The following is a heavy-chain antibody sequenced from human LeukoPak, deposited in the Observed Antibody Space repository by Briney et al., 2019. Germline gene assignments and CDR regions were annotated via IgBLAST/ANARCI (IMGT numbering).Heavy chain of an antibody. CDR3: ARAGIAVAGLDH. CDR1: GGSISSSSYY. V-gene: IGHV4-39*07. Sequence: PSETLSLTYTVSGGSISSSSYYWGWIRQPPGKGLEWIGSIYYSGSTYYNPSLKSRVTISVDTSKNQFSLKLSSVTAADTAVYYCARAGIAVAGLDHWGQGTLVTVSS. J-gene: IGHJ4*02. D-gene: IGHD6-19*01. CDR2: IYYSGST.